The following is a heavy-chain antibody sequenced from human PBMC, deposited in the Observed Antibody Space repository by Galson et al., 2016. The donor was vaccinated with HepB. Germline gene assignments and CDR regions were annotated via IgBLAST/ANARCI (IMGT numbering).Heavy chain of an antibody. CDR2: ISYDGNYE. CDR1: GFTFRSYA. Sequence: SLRLSCAASGFTFRSYAMHWVRQGPGKGLEWVAVISYDGNYEYYADSVRGRFTISRDNSKNTLYPQINSLRAADTAVYYCAKAPHYNDNSGNFGRHYYYYGMDVWGQGTTVTVSS. CDR3: AKAPHYNDNSGNFGRHYYYYGMDV. V-gene: IGHV3-30*18. D-gene: IGHD3-22*01. J-gene: IGHJ6*02.